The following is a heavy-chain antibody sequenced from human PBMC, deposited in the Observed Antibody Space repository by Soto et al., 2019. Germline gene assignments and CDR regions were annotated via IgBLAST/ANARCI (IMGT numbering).Heavy chain of an antibody. CDR3: ARVAQRDTALYYYYGMDV. D-gene: IGHD5-18*01. V-gene: IGHV3-33*01. CDR2: IWYDGSNK. J-gene: IGHJ6*02. CDR1: GFTFSSYG. Sequence: QVQLVESGGGVVQPGRSLRLSCAASGFTFSSYGMHWVRQAPGKGLEWVAVIWYDGSNKYYADSVKGRFTISRDNSKNTLYLQMNSLRAEDTAVYYCARVAQRDTALYYYYGMDVWGQGTTVTVSS.